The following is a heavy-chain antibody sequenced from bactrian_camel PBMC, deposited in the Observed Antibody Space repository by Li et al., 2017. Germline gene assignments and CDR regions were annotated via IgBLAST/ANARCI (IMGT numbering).Heavy chain of an antibody. CDR1: GFAFSVSR. V-gene: IGHV3S1*01. J-gene: IGHJ4*01. CDR3: AVVFYLGSWYVGY. Sequence: HVQLVESGGGLVQPGGSLRLSCAVSGFAFSVSRMSWVRQVPGKELEWVSGINEGGGSAYYGDSVKGRFTISRDNAKNTLYLQLNSLKTEDTAMYYCAVVFYLGSWYVGYWGQGTQVTVS. CDR2: INEGGGSA. D-gene: IGHD6*01.